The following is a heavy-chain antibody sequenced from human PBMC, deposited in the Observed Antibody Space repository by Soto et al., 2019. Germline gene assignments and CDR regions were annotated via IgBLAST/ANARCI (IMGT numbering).Heavy chain of an antibody. V-gene: IGHV2-5*02. CDR2: IYWDDDK. Sequence: QITLKESGPTLVKPTQTLTLTCTFSGFSLSTSGVGVGWIRQPPGKALEWLALIYWDDDKRYSPSLKSRLTIHKDTSKNQVVLTMTNMEPVDTATYYCAHSIRLLEWLSDNWFDPWGQGTLVTVSS. CDR3: AHSIRLLEWLSDNWFDP. D-gene: IGHD3-3*01. CDR1: GFSLSTSGVG. J-gene: IGHJ5*02.